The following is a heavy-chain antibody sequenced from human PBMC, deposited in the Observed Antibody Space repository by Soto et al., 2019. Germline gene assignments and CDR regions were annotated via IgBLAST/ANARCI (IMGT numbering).Heavy chain of an antibody. V-gene: IGHV1-18*01. CDR3: ARDQVGATGDY. CDR1: GYTFTSYG. Sequence: GASVKVSCKASGYTFTSYGISWVRQAPGQGLEWMGWISAYNGNRNYAQKVQGRVTMTTDTSTNTAYMELRSLRSDDTAVYYCARDQVGATGDYWGQGTLVNVSS. D-gene: IGHD1-26*01. J-gene: IGHJ4*02. CDR2: ISAYNGNR.